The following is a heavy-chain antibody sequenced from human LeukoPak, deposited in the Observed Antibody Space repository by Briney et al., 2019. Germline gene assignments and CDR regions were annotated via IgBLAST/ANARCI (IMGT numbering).Heavy chain of an antibody. J-gene: IGHJ5*02. D-gene: IGHD3-10*01. CDR1: GGSSSGYY. V-gene: IGHV4-34*01. CDR3: ARGRGTYYYGSGSYYWFDP. Sequence: PSETLSLTCAVYGGSSSGYYWSWIRQPPGKGLEWIGEINHSGSTNYNPSLKSRVTISVDTSKNQFSLKLSSVTAADTAVYYCARGRGTYYYGSGSYYWFDPWGQGTLVTVSS. CDR2: INHSGST.